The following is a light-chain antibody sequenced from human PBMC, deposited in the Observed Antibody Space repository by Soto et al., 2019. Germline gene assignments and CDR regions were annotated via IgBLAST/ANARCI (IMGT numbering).Light chain of an antibody. CDR3: AAWDDSLNGYV. CDR1: SSNIGSNT. V-gene: IGLV1-44*01. J-gene: IGLJ1*01. Sequence: QSVLTQPPSASGTPGQRVTISCSGSSSNIGSNTVNWYQQLPGTAPKLLIYSNNQRPSGVPDRCSGSKSGTSASLAISGLQSEDEADYYCAAWDDSLNGYVFGTGTKVTV. CDR2: SNN.